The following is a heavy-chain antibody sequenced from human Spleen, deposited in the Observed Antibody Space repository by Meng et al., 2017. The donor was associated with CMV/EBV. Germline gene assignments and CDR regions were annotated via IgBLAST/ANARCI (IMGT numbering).Heavy chain of an antibody. Sequence: SETLSLTCTVSGGSISSNSYYWGWIRQPPGKGLEWIGEINHSGSTNYNPSLKSRVTISVDTSKNQFSLKLSSVTAADTAVYYCARGRNFWSGYRVGYGMDVWGQGTTVTVSS. D-gene: IGHD3-3*01. CDR3: ARGRNFWSGYRVGYGMDV. J-gene: IGHJ6*02. CDR1: GGSISSNSYY. CDR2: INHSGST. V-gene: IGHV4-39*07.